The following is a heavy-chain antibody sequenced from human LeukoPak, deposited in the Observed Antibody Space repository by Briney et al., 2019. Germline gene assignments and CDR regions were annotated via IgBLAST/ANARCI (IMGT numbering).Heavy chain of an antibody. D-gene: IGHD6-6*01. J-gene: IGHJ5*02. CDR1: GFTFSSYW. V-gene: IGHV3-74*01. CDR3: ATEGIAARRPPEDNWFDP. Sequence: GGSLRLSCAASGFTFSSYWMHWVRQAPGKGLVWVSRINSDGSSTSYADSVKGRFTISRDNAKNTLYLQMNSLRAEDTAVYYCATEGIAARRPPEDNWFDPWGQGTLATVSS. CDR2: INSDGSST.